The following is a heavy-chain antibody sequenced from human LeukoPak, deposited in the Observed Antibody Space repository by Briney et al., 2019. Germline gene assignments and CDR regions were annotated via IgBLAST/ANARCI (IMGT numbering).Heavy chain of an antibody. Sequence: SVKVSCKASGGTFSSYAISWVRQAPGQGLEWIGGIIPIFGTANYAQKFQGRVTITADESTSTAYMELSSLRSEDTAVYYCARDLNPQGYCSGGSCYFSGAFDIWGQGTMVTVSS. V-gene: IGHV1-69*01. J-gene: IGHJ3*02. CDR1: GGTFSSYA. CDR3: ARDLNPQGYCSGGSCYFSGAFDI. CDR2: IIPIFGTA. D-gene: IGHD2-15*01.